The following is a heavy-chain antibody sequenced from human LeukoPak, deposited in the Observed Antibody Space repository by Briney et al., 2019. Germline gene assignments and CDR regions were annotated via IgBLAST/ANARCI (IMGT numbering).Heavy chain of an antibody. J-gene: IGHJ4*02. V-gene: IGHV3-30*03. CDR1: GFTFNNYG. Sequence: PGGSLRLSCAASGFTFNNYGMHWVRQAPGKGLEWVALISYDGSDKYYADSLKGRFTISRANSKNTLYLQMNSLRVEDTAVYYCAITGGPTVTAFDLWGQGILVTVSS. CDR2: ISYDGSDK. CDR3: AITGGPTVTAFDL. D-gene: IGHD4-17*01.